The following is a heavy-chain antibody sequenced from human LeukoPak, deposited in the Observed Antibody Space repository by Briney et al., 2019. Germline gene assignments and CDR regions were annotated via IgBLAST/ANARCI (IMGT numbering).Heavy chain of an antibody. Sequence: ASVKVSCKASGYTFSSYGISWVRQAPGQGLEWMGWISAYNGNTNYAQKLQGRVTMTTDTSTSTAYMELRSLRSDDTAVYFCARDSVPAALRAQGNYYMDVWGKGTTVTVSS. J-gene: IGHJ6*03. CDR2: ISAYNGNT. D-gene: IGHD2-2*01. CDR1: GYTFSSYG. V-gene: IGHV1-18*01. CDR3: ARDSVPAALRAQGNYYMDV.